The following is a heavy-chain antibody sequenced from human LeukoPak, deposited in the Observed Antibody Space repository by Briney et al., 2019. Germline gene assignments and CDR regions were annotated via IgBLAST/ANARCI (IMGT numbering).Heavy chain of an antibody. V-gene: IGHV3-48*03. D-gene: IGHD1-7*01. J-gene: IGHJ4*02. Sequence: GGSLRLSCAASGFTFSSYEMNWVRQAPGKGLEWVSYISSSGSTIYYADSVKGRFTISRDNAKNSLYLQMNSLRAEDTAVYYCARRNNWNSVFDYWGQGTLVTVSS. CDR1: GFTFSSYE. CDR2: ISSSGSTI. CDR3: ARRNNWNSVFDY.